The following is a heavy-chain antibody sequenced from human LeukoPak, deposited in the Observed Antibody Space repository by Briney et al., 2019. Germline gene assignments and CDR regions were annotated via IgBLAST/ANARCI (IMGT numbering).Heavy chain of an antibody. Sequence: SETLSLTCAVYGGSFSAYYWSWIRQPPGEGLEWIGDINQSGRTNYNPSLKSRVIISVDTSKNQFSLTLLSVTAADTAVYYCVSSDPFSSTWNPAYSFDYWDQGTLVTVSS. V-gene: IGHV4-34*01. J-gene: IGHJ4*02. CDR1: GGSFSAYY. D-gene: IGHD6-13*01. CDR3: VSSDPFSSTWNPAYSFDY. CDR2: INQSGRT.